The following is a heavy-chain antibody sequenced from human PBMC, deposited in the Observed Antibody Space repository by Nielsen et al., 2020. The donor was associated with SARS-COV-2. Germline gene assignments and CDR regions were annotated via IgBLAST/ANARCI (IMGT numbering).Heavy chain of an antibody. Sequence: GGSLRLSCAASGFTFSSYGMHWVRQAPGKGLEWVSYISSSSSYTNYADSVKGRFTISRDNAKNSLYLQMNSLRAEDTAVYYCASQPVGGDAFDIWGQGTMVTVSS. V-gene: IGHV3-21*05. D-gene: IGHD1-26*01. CDR1: GFTFSSYG. CDR2: ISSSSSYT. CDR3: ASQPVGGDAFDI. J-gene: IGHJ3*02.